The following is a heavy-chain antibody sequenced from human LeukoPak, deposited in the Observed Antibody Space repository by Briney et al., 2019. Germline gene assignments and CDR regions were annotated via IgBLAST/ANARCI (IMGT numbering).Heavy chain of an antibody. CDR1: GFTFSSYA. CDR2: ISGSGGST. V-gene: IGHV3-23*01. D-gene: IGHD2-21*01. CDR3: AKDRAYVSIADY. J-gene: IGHJ4*02. Sequence: GGSLRLSCAASGFTFSSYAMSWVRQAPGKGLEWVSAISGSGGSTYYADSVKGRFTISRDNSKNTLYLQMSSLRAEDTAVYYCAKDRAYVSIADYWGQGTLVTVSS.